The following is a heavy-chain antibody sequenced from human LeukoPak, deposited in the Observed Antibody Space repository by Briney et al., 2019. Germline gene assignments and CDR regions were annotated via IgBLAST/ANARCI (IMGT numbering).Heavy chain of an antibody. D-gene: IGHD3-9*01. V-gene: IGHV4-59*01. J-gene: IGHJ3*02. CDR1: GGSISSYY. CDR3: AREPRIYDILTGYQKGLDAFDI. Sequence: SETLSLTCTVSGGSISSYYRSWIRQPPGKGLEWIGYIYYSGSTNYNPSLKSRVTISVDTSKNQFSLKLSSVTAADTAVYYCAREPRIYDILTGYQKGLDAFDIWGQGTMVTVSS. CDR2: IYYSGST.